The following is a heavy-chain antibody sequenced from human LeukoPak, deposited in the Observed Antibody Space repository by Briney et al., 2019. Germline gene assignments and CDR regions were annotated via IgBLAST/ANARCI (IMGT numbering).Heavy chain of an antibody. Sequence: ASVKVSCKASGYSFTTYDIDWVRQATGQGLEWMGWMNLKSGYTGYAQKFQGRVTITRDTSTSTVYMELSSLRSEDTAVYYCARVAGSIDYWGQGTLVIVSP. CDR1: GYSFTTYD. V-gene: IGHV1-8*03. D-gene: IGHD1-26*01. J-gene: IGHJ4*02. CDR3: ARVAGSIDY. CDR2: MNLKSGYT.